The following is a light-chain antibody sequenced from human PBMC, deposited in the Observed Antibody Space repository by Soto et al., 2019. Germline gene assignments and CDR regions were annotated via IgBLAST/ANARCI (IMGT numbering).Light chain of an antibody. CDR1: GSDIGGYNH. Sequence: QSALTQPASVSGSPGQSITISCTGTGSDIGGYNHVSWYQHHPGKAPKLIIYEVTNRPSGVSNRLSGSKSGNTASLTISGLQAEDEADYYCSSYTSSTTYVFATVTKLTVL. J-gene: IGLJ1*01. V-gene: IGLV2-14*01. CDR2: EVT. CDR3: SSYTSSTTYV.